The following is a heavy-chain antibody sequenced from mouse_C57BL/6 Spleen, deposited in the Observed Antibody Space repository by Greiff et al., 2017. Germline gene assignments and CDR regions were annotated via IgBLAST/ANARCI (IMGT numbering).Heavy chain of an antibody. J-gene: IGHJ3*01. D-gene: IGHD2-3*01. CDR1: GYAFSSSW. CDR2: IYPGDGDT. Sequence: QVQLKESGPELVKPGASVKISCKASGYAFSSSWMNWVKQRPGKGLEGIGRIYPGDGDTNYNGKFKGKATLTADKSSSTAYMQLSSLTSEDSAVYFCARSGDGYYPAWFAYWGQGTLVTVSA. CDR3: ARSGDGYYPAWFAY. V-gene: IGHV1-82*01.